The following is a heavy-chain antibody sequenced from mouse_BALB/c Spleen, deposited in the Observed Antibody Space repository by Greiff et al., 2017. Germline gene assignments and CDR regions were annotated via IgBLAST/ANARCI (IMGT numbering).Heavy chain of an antibody. V-gene: IGHV5-6-2*01. CDR2: INSNGGST. J-gene: IGHJ2*01. CDR3: ARQRDYVGFDY. CDR1: GFTFSSYY. D-gene: IGHD2-4*01. Sequence: EVKLVESWGGLVKLGGSLKLSCAASGFTFSSYYMSWVRQTPEKRLELVAAINSNGGSTYYPDTVKGRFTISRDNAKNTLYLQMSSLKSEDTALYYCARQRDYVGFDYWGQGTTLTVSS.